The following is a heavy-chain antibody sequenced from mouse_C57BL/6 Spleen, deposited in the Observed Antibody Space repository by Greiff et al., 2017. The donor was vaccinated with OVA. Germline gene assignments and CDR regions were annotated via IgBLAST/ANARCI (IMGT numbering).Heavy chain of an antibody. CDR3: ARDGGGAMDY. CDR1: GFTFSSYA. V-gene: IGHV5-4*01. Sequence: EVKLMESGGGLVKPGGSLKLSCAASGFTFSSYAMSWVRQTPEKRLEWVATISDGGSYTYYPDNVKGRFTISRDNAKNNLYLQMSHLKSEDTAMYYCARDGGGAMDYWGQGTSVTVSS. J-gene: IGHJ4*01. CDR2: ISDGGSYT. D-gene: IGHD1-1*02.